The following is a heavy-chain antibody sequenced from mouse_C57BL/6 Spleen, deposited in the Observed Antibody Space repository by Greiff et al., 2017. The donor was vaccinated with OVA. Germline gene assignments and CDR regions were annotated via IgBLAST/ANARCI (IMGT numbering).Heavy chain of an antibody. D-gene: IGHD1-1*01. CDR3: ARYSYGSSPFAY. CDR1: GFTFTDYY. Sequence: EVKVEESGGGLVQPGGSLSLSCAASGFTFTDYYMSWVRQPPGKALEWLGFIRNKANGYTTEYSASVKGRFTISRDNSQSILYLQMNALRAEDSATYYCARYSYGSSPFAYWGQGTLVTVSA. CDR2: IRNKANGYTT. V-gene: IGHV7-3*01. J-gene: IGHJ3*01.